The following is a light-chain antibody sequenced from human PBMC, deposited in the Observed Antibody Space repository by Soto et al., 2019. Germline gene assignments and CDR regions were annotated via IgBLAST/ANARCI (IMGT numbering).Light chain of an antibody. Sequence: QSALTQPASVSGSPGQSITISCTGTSGDVGGYNYVSWYQQHPGKAPKFMIYDVSSRPSGVSNRFSGSKSGNTASLTISGLQAEEEADYYCCSYTTSNTRQIVFGTGTKVTVL. J-gene: IGLJ1*01. CDR2: DVS. CDR1: SGDVGGYNY. V-gene: IGLV2-14*03. CDR3: CSYTTSNTRQIV.